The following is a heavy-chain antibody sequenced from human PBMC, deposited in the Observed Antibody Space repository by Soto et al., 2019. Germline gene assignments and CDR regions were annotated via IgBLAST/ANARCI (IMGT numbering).Heavy chain of an antibody. Sequence: EVQLLESGGDLVQPGGSLRLSCAASGFTFTNYLMTWVRQASGKGLEWVSSIDKSGGDTYYADSVKGRFTISRDNSKNTLYLQMNGLRAEDTALYYCAKDTYSRSWYFWGQGTLVTVSS. CDR3: AKDTYSRSWYF. CDR1: GFTFTNYL. CDR2: IDKSGGDT. V-gene: IGHV3-23*05. J-gene: IGHJ4*02. D-gene: IGHD2-2*01.